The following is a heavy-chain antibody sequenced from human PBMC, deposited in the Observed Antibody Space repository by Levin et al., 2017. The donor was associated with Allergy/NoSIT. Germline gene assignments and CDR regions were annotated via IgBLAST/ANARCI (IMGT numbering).Heavy chain of an antibody. Sequence: ASVKVSCAASGFTFSSYDMHWVRQATGKGLEWVSAIGTAGDTYYPGSVKGRFTISRENAKNSLYLQMNSLRAGDTAVYYCARAPTPWYFDLWGRGTLVTVSS. J-gene: IGHJ2*01. CDR3: ARAPTPWYFDL. CDR2: IGTAGDT. V-gene: IGHV3-13*04. CDR1: GFTFSSYD.